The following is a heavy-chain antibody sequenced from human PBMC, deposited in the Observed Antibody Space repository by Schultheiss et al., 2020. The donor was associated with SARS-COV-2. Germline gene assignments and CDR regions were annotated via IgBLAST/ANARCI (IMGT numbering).Heavy chain of an antibody. J-gene: IGHJ5*02. CDR1: GGSISSYY. D-gene: IGHD3-10*01. CDR2: IYYSGST. Sequence: SETLSLTCTVSGGSISSYYWSWIRQPPGKGLEWIGYIYYSGSTNYNPSLKSRVTISVDTSKNQFSLKLSSVTAADTAVYYCARSSEVVLYYGDNWFDPWGQGTLVTVSS. V-gene: IGHV4-59*12. CDR3: ARSSEVVLYYGDNWFDP.